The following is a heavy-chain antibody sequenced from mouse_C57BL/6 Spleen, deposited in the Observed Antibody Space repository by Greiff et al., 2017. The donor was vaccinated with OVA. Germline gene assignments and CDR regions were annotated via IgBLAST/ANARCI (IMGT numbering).Heavy chain of an antibody. CDR3: VRHGDYDGFPFAY. CDR1: GFSFNTYA. Sequence: EVKLVESGGGLVQPKGSLKLSCAASGFSFNTYAMNWVRQAPGKGLEWVARIRSKSNNYATYYADSVKDRFTISRDDSESMLYLQMNNLKTEDTAMYYCVRHGDYDGFPFAYWGQGTLVTVSA. CDR2: IRSKSNNYAT. V-gene: IGHV10-1*01. J-gene: IGHJ3*01. D-gene: IGHD2-4*01.